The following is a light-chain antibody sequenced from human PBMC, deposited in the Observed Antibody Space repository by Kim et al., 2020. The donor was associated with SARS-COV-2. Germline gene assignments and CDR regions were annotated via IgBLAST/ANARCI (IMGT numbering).Light chain of an antibody. CDR2: AAS. Sequence: DIQMTQSPSSLSASVGDRVTITCRTSQNINSHLNWYHQKPGRTPKLLIYAASTLQGGLPSRFSGSGSETDFTLTISSLQPEDLANYFCQQTYITPFTVGPGTKEDIK. CDR1: QNINSH. CDR3: QQTYITPFT. J-gene: IGKJ3*01. V-gene: IGKV1-39*01.